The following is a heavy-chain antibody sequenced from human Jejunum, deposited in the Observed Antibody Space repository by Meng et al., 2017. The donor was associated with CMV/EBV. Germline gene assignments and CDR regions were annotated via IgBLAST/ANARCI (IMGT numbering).Heavy chain of an antibody. CDR3: ARGGWGNWNFEH. V-gene: IGHV4-61*01. D-gene: IGHD1-1*01. CDR1: GASVSTPTYS. CDR2: IEYSETT. Sequence: VSGASVSTPTYSWSWIRQPPGKALEWIGFIEYSETTRYMPSLESRVSISIDTSKNQFSLRVRSVTAADTATYYCARGGWGNWNFEHWGQGTQVTVSS. J-gene: IGHJ4*02.